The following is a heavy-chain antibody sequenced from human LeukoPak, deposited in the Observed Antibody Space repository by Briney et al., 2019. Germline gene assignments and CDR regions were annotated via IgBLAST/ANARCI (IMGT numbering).Heavy chain of an antibody. Sequence: ASVKVSCKASGYTFTGYYMHWVRQAPGQGLEWMGWINPNSGGTNYAQKFQGWVTMTRDTSISTAYMELSRLRSDDTAVYYCARNGVRGAHYGMDVWGQGTTVTVSS. CDR2: INPNSGGT. CDR1: GYTFTGYY. CDR3: ARNGVRGAHYGMDV. V-gene: IGHV1-2*04. D-gene: IGHD3-10*01. J-gene: IGHJ6*02.